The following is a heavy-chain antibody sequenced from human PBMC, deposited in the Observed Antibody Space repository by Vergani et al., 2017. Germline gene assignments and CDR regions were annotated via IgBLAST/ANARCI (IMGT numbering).Heavy chain of an antibody. CDR1: GFTFSSYA. D-gene: IGHD2-15*01. CDR3: ARDAPLGYCSGGSCYSGGYYYYGMDV. Sequence: EVQLLESGGGLVQPGGSLRLSCAASGFTFSSYAMSWVRQAPGKGLEWVSAISGSGGSTYYADSVKGRFTISRVNSKNTLYLQMNSLRAEDTAVYYCARDAPLGYCSGGSCYSGGYYYYGMDVWGQGTTVTVSS. CDR2: ISGSGGST. V-gene: IGHV3-23*01. J-gene: IGHJ6*02.